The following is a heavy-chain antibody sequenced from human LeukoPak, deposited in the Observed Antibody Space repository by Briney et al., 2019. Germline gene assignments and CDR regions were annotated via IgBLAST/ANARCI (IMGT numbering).Heavy chain of an antibody. D-gene: IGHD4-17*01. CDR2: ISHRGRT. J-gene: IGHJ4*02. Sequence: SETLSLTCAVYGGSLSDYYWSWIRQSPGKGLEWIGEISHRGRTYYNLSLKSRVTISIDTSKNQFSLKVNSVSAADTAVYYCARRSYGEPLYASNWGQGTLVTVSS. CDR3: ARRSYGEPLYASN. CDR1: GGSLSDYY. V-gene: IGHV4-34*01.